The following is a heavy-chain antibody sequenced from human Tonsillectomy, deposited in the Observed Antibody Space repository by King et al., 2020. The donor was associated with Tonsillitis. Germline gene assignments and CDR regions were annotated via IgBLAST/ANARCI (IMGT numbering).Heavy chain of an antibody. CDR1: GFTFGDYA. Sequence: VQLVESGGGLVQPGRSLRLSCTASGFTFGDYAMSWFRQAPGKGLEWVGFIRSKAYGGTTEYAASVKGRFTISRDDSKSIAYLQMNSLKTEDTAVYYCTREMSQQLVLGFDSWGQGTLVTVSS. V-gene: IGHV3-49*03. CDR3: TREMSQQLVLGFDS. J-gene: IGHJ4*02. D-gene: IGHD6-13*01. CDR2: IRSKAYGGTT.